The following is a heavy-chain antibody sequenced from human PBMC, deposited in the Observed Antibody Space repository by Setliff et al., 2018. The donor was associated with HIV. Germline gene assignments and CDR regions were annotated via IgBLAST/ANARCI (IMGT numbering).Heavy chain of an antibody. V-gene: IGHV3-23*01. Sequence: GESLRLSCAASGFTFSSYAMSWVRQAPGKGLEWVSLISGSSGSTYYADSVKGRFTISRDNSKNTLYLQMNSLRAEDTAVYYCARYFDSTDYWGQGTLVTVSS. CDR3: ARYFDSTDY. J-gene: IGHJ4*02. D-gene: IGHD3-9*01. CDR2: ISGSSGST. CDR1: GFTFSSYA.